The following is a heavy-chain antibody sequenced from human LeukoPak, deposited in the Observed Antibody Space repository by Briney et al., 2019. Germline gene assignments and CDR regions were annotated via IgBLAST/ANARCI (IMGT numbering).Heavy chain of an antibody. CDR1: GGSISSGGYY. J-gene: IGHJ4*02. CDR3: ARGRWGTIVTCFDY. D-gene: IGHD4-11*01. Sequence: SQTLSLTCTVSGGSISSGGYYWSWIRQHPGKGLEWIGYIYYSGSTYYNPSLKSRVTISVDTSKNQFSLKLSSVTAADTAVYYCARGRWGTIVTCFDYWGQGTLVTVSS. V-gene: IGHV4-31*03. CDR2: IYYSGST.